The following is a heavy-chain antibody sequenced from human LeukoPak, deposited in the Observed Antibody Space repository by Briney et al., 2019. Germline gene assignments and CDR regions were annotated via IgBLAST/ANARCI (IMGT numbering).Heavy chain of an antibody. CDR1: GFTFSNYG. D-gene: IGHD6-6*01. CDR3: AGPSSSGVGY. J-gene: IGHJ4*02. Sequence: GGSLRLSCAASGFTFSNYGMHWVRQAPGKGLEWVAFIRFDGTNKYYADSVKGRLTISRDNSKNTLYLQMNSLKVEDTGVYYCAGPSSSGVGYWGQGTLVTVSS. V-gene: IGHV3-30*02. CDR2: IRFDGTNK.